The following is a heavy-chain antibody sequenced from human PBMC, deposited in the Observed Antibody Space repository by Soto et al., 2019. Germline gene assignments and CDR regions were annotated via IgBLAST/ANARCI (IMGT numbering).Heavy chain of an antibody. Sequence: ASLNLSFKAAGYTITSDGSSWVLRAPGQGLECMGWISACNGNTNYAQKLQGRVTMTTDTSTSTAYMELRSLRSDDTAVYYCARGSTYYYGMDVWGQGTTVPV. J-gene: IGHJ6*02. CDR2: ISACNGNT. V-gene: IGHV1-18*01. D-gene: IGHD4-17*01. CDR3: ARGSTYYYGMDV. CDR1: GYTITSDG.